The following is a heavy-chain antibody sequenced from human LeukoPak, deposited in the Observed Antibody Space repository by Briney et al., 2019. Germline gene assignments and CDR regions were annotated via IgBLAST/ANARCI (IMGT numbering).Heavy chain of an antibody. J-gene: IGHJ4*02. V-gene: IGHV1-46*01. CDR2: INPSGGST. CDR3: ARAPYDFWSGSPFFDY. D-gene: IGHD3-3*01. Sequence: ASVTVSFKASGYTFTSYYMHWVRHAPGQGLELMGIINPSGGSTSYAQKFQGRVTMTRDMSTSTVYMELSSLRSEDTAVYYCARAPYDFWSGSPFFDYWGQGTLVTVSS. CDR1: GYTFTSYY.